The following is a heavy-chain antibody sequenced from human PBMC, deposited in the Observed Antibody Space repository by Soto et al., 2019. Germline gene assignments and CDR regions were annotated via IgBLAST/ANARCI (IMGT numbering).Heavy chain of an antibody. J-gene: IGHJ4*02. V-gene: IGHV4-30-4*01. CDR2: IYYTGTT. D-gene: IGHD3-22*01. CDR3: ARGMGMIRRHDS. CDR1: GGSISGGDYY. Sequence: QVQLQESGPGLVKPSETLSLTCTVSGGSISGGDYYWTWIRQSPGKGLEWSGNIYYTGTTYYNPSLKSRVTISVDTSNNQSSLSLNSVTATDTAVYYCARGMGMIRRHDSWGQGTLVIVST.